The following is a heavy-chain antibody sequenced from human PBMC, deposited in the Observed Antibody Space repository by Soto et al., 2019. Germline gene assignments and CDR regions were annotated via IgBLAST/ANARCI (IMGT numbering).Heavy chain of an antibody. CDR2: INHTGGT. J-gene: IGHJ3*02. CDR3: ARHHPNWAFDI. Sequence: WIRQTPEKGLEWIGEINHTGGTNYSPSFQGQVTISADKSVSTAYLQWSSLKASDTAMYYCARHHPNWAFDIWGQGTMVTVSS. V-gene: IGHV5-51*01. D-gene: IGHD2-8*01.